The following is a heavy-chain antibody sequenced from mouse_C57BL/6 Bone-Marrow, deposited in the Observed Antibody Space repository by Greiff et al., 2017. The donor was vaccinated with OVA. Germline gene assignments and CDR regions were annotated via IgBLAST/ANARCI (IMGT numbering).Heavy chain of an antibody. J-gene: IGHJ2*01. CDR2: IDPSDSYT. D-gene: IGHD2-2*01. CDR1: GYTFTSYW. Sequence: QVQLQQPGAELVRPGTSVKLSCKASGYTFTSYWMHWVKQRPGQGLEWIGVIDPSDSYTNYNQKFKGKATLTVDTSSSTAYMQLSSLTSEDSAVYYCAFYYGYYCDYWGQGTTLTVSS. CDR3: AFYYGYYCDY. V-gene: IGHV1-59*01.